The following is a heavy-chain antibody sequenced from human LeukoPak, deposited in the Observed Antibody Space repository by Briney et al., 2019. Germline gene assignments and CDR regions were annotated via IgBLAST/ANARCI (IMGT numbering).Heavy chain of an antibody. CDR3: ARNTYSDYYDSSGYSPGDFDY. CDR2: ISSSGSTI. Sequence: AGGSLRLSCAASGFTFSSYEMNWVRQARGKGLEWVSYISSSGSTIYYADSVKGRFTISRDNAKNSLYLQMNSLRAEDTAVYYCARNTYSDYYDSSGYSPGDFDYWGQGTLVTVSS. J-gene: IGHJ4*02. D-gene: IGHD3-22*01. V-gene: IGHV3-48*03. CDR1: GFTFSSYE.